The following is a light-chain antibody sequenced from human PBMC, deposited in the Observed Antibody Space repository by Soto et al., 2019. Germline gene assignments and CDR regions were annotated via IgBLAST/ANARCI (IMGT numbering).Light chain of an antibody. CDR3: QQYGSSPFT. CDR2: GAS. CDR1: QSVSNSN. J-gene: IGKJ3*01. Sequence: EMVLTQSPGTLSLSPGERATLSCRASQSVSNSNLAWYQQKPGQAPRLLIYGASSRATGIPDRFSGSGSGADFTLTISRLEPEDFAAYYCQQYGSSPFTFGPGTKVDI. V-gene: IGKV3-20*01.